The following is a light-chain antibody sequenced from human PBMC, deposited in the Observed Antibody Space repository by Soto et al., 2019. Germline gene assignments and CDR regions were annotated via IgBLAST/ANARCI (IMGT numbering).Light chain of an antibody. V-gene: IGLV2-14*01. CDR2: EVS. J-gene: IGLJ1*01. CDR3: SSYTISSTYV. Sequence: QSALTQPASVSGSPGQSITISRTGTSSDVGGYNYVSWYQQHPGKAPKLMIYEVSNRPSGVSNRFSGSKSGNTASLTISGLQAEDEADYYCSSYTISSTYVFGTGSKLTVL. CDR1: SSDVGGYNY.